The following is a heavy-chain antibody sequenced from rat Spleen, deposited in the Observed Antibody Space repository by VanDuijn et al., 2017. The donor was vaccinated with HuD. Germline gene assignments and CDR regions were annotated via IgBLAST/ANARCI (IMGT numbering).Heavy chain of an antibody. J-gene: IGHJ2*01. V-gene: IGHV5-29*01. CDR1: GFTFSRSA. CDR2: ISYDGSST. CDR3: AVAGYGY. Sequence: EVQLVESGGGLVQPGRSMKLSCAASGFTFSRSAMAWVRQAPTKGLEWVATISYDGSSTYYRDSVKGRFTISRDNAENIVYLQMNSLKSEDTATYYCAVAGYGYWGQGVMVTVSS. D-gene: IGHD1-7*01.